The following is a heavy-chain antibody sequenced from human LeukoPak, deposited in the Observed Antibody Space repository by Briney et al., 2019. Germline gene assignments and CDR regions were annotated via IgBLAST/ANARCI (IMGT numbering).Heavy chain of an antibody. CDR1: GGSISSYY. CDR2: INHSGST. CDR3: ATPPLYCGGDCYYYNY. J-gene: IGHJ4*02. Sequence: KPSETLSLTCTVSGGSISSYYWSWIRQPPGKGLEWIGEINHSGSTNYNPSLKSRVTISVDTSKNQFSLKLSSVTAADTAVYCCATPPLYCGGDCYYYNYWGQGTLVTVSS. D-gene: IGHD2-21*02. V-gene: IGHV4-34*01.